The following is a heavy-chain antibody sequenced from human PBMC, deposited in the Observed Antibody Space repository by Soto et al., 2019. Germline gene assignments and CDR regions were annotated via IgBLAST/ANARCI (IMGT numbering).Heavy chain of an antibody. V-gene: IGHV4-59*08. CDR3: ARHAYSGYGYFDD. CDR1: GGSISSYY. D-gene: IGHD5-12*01. CDR2: IYYSGST. J-gene: IGHJ4*02. Sequence: SETLSLTCTVSGGSISSYYWSWIRQPPGKGLEWIGYIYYSGSTNYNPSLKSRVTISVDTSKNQFSLKLSSVTAADTAVYYCARHAYSGYGYFDDWGQGTLVTVSS.